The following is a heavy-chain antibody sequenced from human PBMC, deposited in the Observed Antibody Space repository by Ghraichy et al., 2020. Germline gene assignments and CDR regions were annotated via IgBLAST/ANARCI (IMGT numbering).Heavy chain of an antibody. CDR3: AKGKWRGSYVNWSFNI. Sequence: GGSLRLSCAVSGLTFSNFAMAWVRQAPGKGLEWVSTISGSGGSIWYADSGKRRFLISRDNSRRTFFLHMNSLRAEDTAVYYCAKGKWRGSYVNWSFNIWGRGTPVTVSP. V-gene: IGHV3-23*01. CDR2: ISGSGGSI. D-gene: IGHD3-16*01. J-gene: IGHJ2*01. CDR1: GLTFSNFA.